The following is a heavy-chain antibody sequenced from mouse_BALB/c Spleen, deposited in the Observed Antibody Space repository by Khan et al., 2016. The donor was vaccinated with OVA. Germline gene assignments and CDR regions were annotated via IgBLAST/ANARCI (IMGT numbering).Heavy chain of an antibody. V-gene: IGHV1S135*01. Sequence: VQLQQSGPELMKPGASVKISCRTSGYSFTSYYIHWMMQSHGKSLEWIGYIDPYSGSTTYNQKFKGKATLTVDKSSSTAYLHFSNLTSEDSAGXYGTRHGYVAWFTYWGQGTLVTVSA. J-gene: IGHJ3*01. CDR1: GYSFTSYY. D-gene: IGHD2-2*01. CDR2: IDPYSGST. CDR3: TRHGYVAWFTY.